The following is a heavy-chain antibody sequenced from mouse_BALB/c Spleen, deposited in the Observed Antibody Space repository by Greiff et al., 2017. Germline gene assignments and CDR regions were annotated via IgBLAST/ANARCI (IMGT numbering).Heavy chain of an antibody. V-gene: IGHV1-87*01. Sequence: VKLQESGAELARPGASVKLSCKASGYTFTSYWMQWVKQRPGQGLEWIGAIYPGDGDTRYTQKFKGKATLTADKSSSTAYMQLSSLASEDSAVYYCARGDYYGFAYWGQGTLVTVSA. D-gene: IGHD1-2*01. CDR1: GYTFTSYW. CDR3: ARGDYYGFAY. J-gene: IGHJ3*01. CDR2: IYPGDGDT.